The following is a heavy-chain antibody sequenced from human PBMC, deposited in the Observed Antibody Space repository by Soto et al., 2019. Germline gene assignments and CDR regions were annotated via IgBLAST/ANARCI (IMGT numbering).Heavy chain of an antibody. D-gene: IGHD2-21*02. CDR2: IYYSGST. CDR3: AREPLREGRGGDSV. J-gene: IGHJ4*02. CDR1: GGSISSGDYY. Sequence: SETLSLTCTVSGGSISSGDYYWIWIRQPPGKGLEWIGYIYYSGSTYYNPSLKSRVTISVDTSKNQFSLKLSSVTAADTAVYYCAREPLREGRGGDSVWGQGTLVTVSS. V-gene: IGHV4-30-4*01.